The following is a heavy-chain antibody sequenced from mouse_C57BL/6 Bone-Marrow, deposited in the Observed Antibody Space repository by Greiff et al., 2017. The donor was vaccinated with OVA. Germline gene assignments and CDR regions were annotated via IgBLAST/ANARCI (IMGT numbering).Heavy chain of an antibody. D-gene: IGHD2-5*01. J-gene: IGHJ3*01. V-gene: IGHV1-69*01. CDR3: ARSGYSNYYAWFAY. CDR1: GYTFTSYW. Sequence: VQLQQPGAELVMPGASVKLSCKASGYTFTSYWMHWVKQRPGKGLEWIGAIDPSDSYTNYNQKFKGKSTLTVDKSSSTAYMQLSSLTSEDSAVYYCARSGYSNYYAWFAYWGQGTLVTVSA. CDR2: IDPSDSYT.